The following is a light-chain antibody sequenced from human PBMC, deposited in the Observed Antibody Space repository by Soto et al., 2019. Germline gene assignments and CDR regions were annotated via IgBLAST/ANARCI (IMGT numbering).Light chain of an antibody. V-gene: IGKV3-11*01. J-gene: IGKJ4*01. CDR2: DAS. Sequence: EVVLTQSPATLSLSPGERATLSCRASQGVSSYLAWYQQKPGQAPRLLIYDASNRATGVPARFSGSGSGTDFTLTISSLEPEDFAVYYCQQRSNWLTFGGGTEVEIK. CDR1: QGVSSY. CDR3: QQRSNWLT.